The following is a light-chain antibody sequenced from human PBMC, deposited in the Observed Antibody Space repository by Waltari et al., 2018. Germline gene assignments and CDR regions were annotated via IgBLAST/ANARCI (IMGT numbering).Light chain of an antibody. J-gene: IGLJ2*01. CDR2: QDN. Sequence: SYELTQPPSVSVSPGQTASIACSGDKLEDKYASWYQQKPGQSPVLVIYQDNRRPSGIPERCAGSTAGNTATLTISGTQAMDEADYYCQAWDRNTYVVFGGGTKLTVL. CDR3: QAWDRNTYVV. CDR1: KLEDKY. V-gene: IGLV3-1*01.